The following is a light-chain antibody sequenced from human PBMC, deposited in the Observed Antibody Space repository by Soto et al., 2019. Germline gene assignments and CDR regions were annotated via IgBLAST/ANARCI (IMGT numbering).Light chain of an antibody. CDR2: GAS. CDR1: QTVATF. CDR3: QQYNNWPWT. Sequence: EIVLTQSPATLTFSPGGRATLSCRASQTVATFLSWYQQKPGQAPRLLMYGASTRATGIPGRVSGSESGTEFTLTISSLQSEDFAVYYCQQYNNWPWTFGQGTKVDIK. J-gene: IGKJ1*01. V-gene: IGKV3-15*01.